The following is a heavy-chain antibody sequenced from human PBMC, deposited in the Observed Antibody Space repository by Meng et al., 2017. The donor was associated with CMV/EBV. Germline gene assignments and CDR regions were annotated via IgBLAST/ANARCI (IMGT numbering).Heavy chain of an antibody. J-gene: IGHJ4*02. Sequence: GGSLRLSCAASGFTFSDYYMSWVRQAPGKGLEWVSVIYSGGSSTYYADSVKGRFTISRDNSKNTLYLQMNSLRAEDTAVYYCAKPAPVSRKRSGGRTNYDFWSGYEYYFDYWGQGTLVTVSS. CDR1: GFTFSDYY. V-gene: IGHV3-23*03. D-gene: IGHD3-3*01. CDR3: AKPAPVSRKRSGGRTNYDFWSGYEYYFDY. CDR2: IYSGGSST.